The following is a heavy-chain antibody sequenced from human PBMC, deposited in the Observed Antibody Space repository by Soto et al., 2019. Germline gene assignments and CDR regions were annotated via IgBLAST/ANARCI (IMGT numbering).Heavy chain of an antibody. D-gene: IGHD1-26*01. CDR2: IIPIFGTA. CDR3: GYGGSYSFDAFDI. CDR1: GCTFSSYA. Sequence: GASVKVSCKASGCTFSSYAISWVRQAPGQGLEWMGGIIPIFGTANYAQKFQGRVTITADESTSTAYMELSSLRSEDTAVYYCGYGGSYSFDAFDIWGQGTMVTVSS. V-gene: IGHV1-69*13. J-gene: IGHJ3*02.